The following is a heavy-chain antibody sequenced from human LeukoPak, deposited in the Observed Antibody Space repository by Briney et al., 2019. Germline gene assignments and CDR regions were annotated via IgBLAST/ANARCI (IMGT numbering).Heavy chain of an antibody. V-gene: IGHV1-2*02. CDR2: INPNSGDT. J-gene: IGHJ4*02. Sequence: ASVKVSCKASGYTFTGYYIHWVRQAPGQGLEWMGWINPNSGDTSYTQKLQGSVTMTRDMSTTTAYAELSSLKSDDTAVYYCARGSPTPFDYWGQGTLVTVSS. CDR3: ARGSPTPFDY. CDR1: GYTFTGYY.